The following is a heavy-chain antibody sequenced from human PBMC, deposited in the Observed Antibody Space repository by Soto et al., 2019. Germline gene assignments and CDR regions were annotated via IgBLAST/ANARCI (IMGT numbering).Heavy chain of an antibody. Sequence: GGSLRLSCAASGFTFSSYGMHWVRQAPGKGLEWVAVIWYDGSNKYYADSVKGRFTISRDNSKNTLYLQMNSLRAEDTAVYYCARGKLSYYYGSGSYPHFDYWGQGTLVTVSS. V-gene: IGHV3-33*01. CDR3: ARGKLSYYYGSGSYPHFDY. D-gene: IGHD3-10*01. CDR2: IWYDGSNK. J-gene: IGHJ4*02. CDR1: GFTFSSYG.